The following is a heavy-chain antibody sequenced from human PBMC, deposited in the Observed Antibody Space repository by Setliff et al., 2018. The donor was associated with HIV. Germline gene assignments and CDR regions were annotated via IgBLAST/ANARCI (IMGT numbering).Heavy chain of an antibody. CDR1: GFTFSGYG. CDR2: IRYDGDNK. V-gene: IGHV3-30*02. Sequence: GSLRLSCAASGFTFSGYGMYWVHQAPGKGLEWVAFIRYDGDNKYYADSVKGRFTISRDNSKNTLYLQMNSLRAKDAAVYYCALVGGITVPPDGFDIWGQGTMVTVSS. J-gene: IGHJ3*02. D-gene: IGHD3-22*01. CDR3: ALVGGITVPPDGFDI.